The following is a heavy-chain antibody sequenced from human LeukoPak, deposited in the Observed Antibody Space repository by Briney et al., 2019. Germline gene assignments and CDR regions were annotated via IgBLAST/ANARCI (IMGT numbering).Heavy chain of an antibody. V-gene: IGHV3-30*18. CDR1: GVTFSSYG. J-gene: IGHJ6*02. D-gene: IGHD6-19*01. Sequence: GRSLRLSCAASGVTFSSYGMHWVRQAPGKGREWVAVISYDGSNKYYADSVKGRFTISRDNSKNTLYLQMNSLRAEDTAVYYCAKDRRGSSGWYHYYYGMDVWGQGTTVTVSS. CDR2: ISYDGSNK. CDR3: AKDRRGSSGWYHYYYGMDV.